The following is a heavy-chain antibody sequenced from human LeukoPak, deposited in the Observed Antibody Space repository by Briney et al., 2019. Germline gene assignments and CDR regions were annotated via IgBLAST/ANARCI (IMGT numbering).Heavy chain of an antibody. Sequence: AASVKVSCKASGGTFSSYAISWVRQAPGQGLEWMGGIIPIFGTANYAQKFQGRVTITADKSTSTAYMELRSLRSDDTAVYYCARVSMGELLRVFDYWGQGTLVTVSS. V-gene: IGHV1-69*06. CDR3: ARVSMGELLRVFDY. D-gene: IGHD1-26*01. J-gene: IGHJ4*02. CDR1: GGTFSSYA. CDR2: IIPIFGTA.